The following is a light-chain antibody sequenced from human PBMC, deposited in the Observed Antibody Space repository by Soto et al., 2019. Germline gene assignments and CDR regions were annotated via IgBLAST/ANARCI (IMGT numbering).Light chain of an antibody. CDR1: QSVSSN. V-gene: IGKV3-15*01. Sequence: ELVLPQSPATLSVSPGARATLSCRASQSVSSNLAWYQQKPGQAPRLLIYGASTRATGIPARFSGSGSGTEFTLTISSLQSEDFAVYYCQQYNNWPPPLTFGGGTKVEIK. CDR2: GAS. J-gene: IGKJ4*01. CDR3: QQYNNWPPPLT.